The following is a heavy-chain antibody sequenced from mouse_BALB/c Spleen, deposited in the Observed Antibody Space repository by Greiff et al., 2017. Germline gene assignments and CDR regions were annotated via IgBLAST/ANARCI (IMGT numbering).Heavy chain of an antibody. J-gene: IGHJ2*01. CDR2: ISSGSSTI. CDR3: TRDLTGTLEGYFDY. CDR1: GFTFSSFG. Sequence: DVMLVESGGGLVQPGGSRKLSCAASGFTFSSFGMHWVRQAPEKGLEWVAYISSGSSTIYYADTVKGRFTISRDNPKNTLYLQMSSLKSEDTAMYYCTRDLTGTLEGYFDYWGQGTTLTVSS. V-gene: IGHV5-17*02. D-gene: IGHD4-1*01.